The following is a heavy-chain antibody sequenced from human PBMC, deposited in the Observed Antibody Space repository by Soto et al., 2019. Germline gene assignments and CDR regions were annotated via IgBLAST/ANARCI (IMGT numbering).Heavy chain of an antibody. CDR3: AREVTMIRGIKNWFDS. Sequence: SQTLSLTCAISGDSVSSNNAVWTWIRQSPSRGLEWLGRTFYRSEWYYDYAVSVRSRITVNPDTSKNQFSLQLNSVTPEDTAVYFCAREVTMIRGIKNWFDSWGQGTLVTVSS. CDR2: TFYRSEWYY. J-gene: IGHJ5*01. D-gene: IGHD3-10*01. CDR1: GDSVSSNNAV. V-gene: IGHV6-1*01.